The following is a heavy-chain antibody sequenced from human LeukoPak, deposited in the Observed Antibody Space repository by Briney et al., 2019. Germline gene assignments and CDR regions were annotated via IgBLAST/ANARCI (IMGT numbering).Heavy chain of an antibody. CDR3: AIVATIGDLDY. J-gene: IGHJ4*02. D-gene: IGHD5-12*01. CDR2: IKQDGSEK. V-gene: IGHV3-7*01. CDR1: GFTFSSYW. Sequence: GGSLRLSCAASGFTFSSYWMSWVRQAPGKGLEWVANIKQDGSEKYYVDSVKGRFTISRDNSKNTLYLQMNSLRAEDTAVYYCAIVATIGDLDYWGQGTLVTVSS.